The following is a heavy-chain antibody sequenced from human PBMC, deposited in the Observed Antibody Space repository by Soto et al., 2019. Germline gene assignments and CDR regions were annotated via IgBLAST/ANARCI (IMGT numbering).Heavy chain of an antibody. CDR1: GFTFSNYW. V-gene: IGHV3-74*01. CDR3: ARDTLELLYYFDY. CDR2: INSDGSSA. Sequence: GGSLRLFCAASGFTFSNYWMRWVRQAPGKGLVWVSRINSDGSSASYADSVKGRFTISRDNAKNTLYLQMNSLRAEDTAVYYCARDTLELLYYFDYWGQGTLVTVSS. J-gene: IGHJ4*02. D-gene: IGHD1-7*01.